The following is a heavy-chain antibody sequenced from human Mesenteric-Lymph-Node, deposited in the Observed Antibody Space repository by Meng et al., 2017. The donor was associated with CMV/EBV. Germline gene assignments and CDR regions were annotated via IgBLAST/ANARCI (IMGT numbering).Heavy chain of an antibody. V-gene: IGHV1-69*02. D-gene: IGHD6-13*01. CDR3: AGGIAAAGSRWFDP. CDR1: GGPFSSYT. J-gene: IGHJ5*02. Sequence: QVQLVQSGAEVKKPGSSVEVSCKASGGPFSSYTISWVRQAPGQGLEWMGRIIPILGIANYAQKFQGRVTITADKSTSTAYMELSSLSSEDTAVYYCAGGIAAAGSRWFDPWGQGTLVTVSS. CDR2: IIPILGIA.